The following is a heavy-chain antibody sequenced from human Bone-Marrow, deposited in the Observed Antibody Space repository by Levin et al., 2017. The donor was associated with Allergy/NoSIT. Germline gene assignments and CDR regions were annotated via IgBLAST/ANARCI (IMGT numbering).Heavy chain of an antibody. D-gene: IGHD5-18*01. V-gene: IGHV3-48*03. CDR1: GVMGVDYE. Sequence: LPFSSSGVMGVDYEMNWGRKEAGTFLSFFSSLLLRFGPLASADSVKGRFTISRDSAQNSLSLQMDSLRTEDTALYYCVRDGYIFGRNSPHFDYWGQGTLVTVSS. J-gene: IGHJ4*02. CDR3: VRDGYIFGRNSPHFDY. CDR2: LLLRFGPL.